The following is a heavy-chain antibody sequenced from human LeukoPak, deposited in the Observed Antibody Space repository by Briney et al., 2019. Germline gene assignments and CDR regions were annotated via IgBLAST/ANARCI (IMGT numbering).Heavy chain of an antibody. D-gene: IGHD4-17*01. Sequence: SVKVSCKASGGTFSSYAISWVRQAPGQGLEWMGRIIPILGIANYAQKFQGRVTITADKSTSTAYMELSSLRSEDTAVYYCARANYGEDDYYGMDVWGQGTTVTVSS. V-gene: IGHV1-69*04. CDR3: ARANYGEDDYYGMDV. CDR2: IIPILGIA. J-gene: IGHJ6*02. CDR1: GGTFSSYA.